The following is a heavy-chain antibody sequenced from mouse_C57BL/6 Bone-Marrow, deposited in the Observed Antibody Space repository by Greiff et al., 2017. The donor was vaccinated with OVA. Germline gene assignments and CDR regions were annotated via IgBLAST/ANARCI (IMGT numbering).Heavy chain of an antibody. D-gene: IGHD1-1*01. CDR2: INPNNGGT. J-gene: IGHJ4*01. CDR1: GYTFTDYS. Sequence: VQLQESGPELVKPGASVKMSCKASGYTFTDYSMHWVKQSHGQGLEWIGYINPNNGGTSYNQKFKGKATLTVDKSSSTAYMELRSLTSEDSAVYDCATIRLLRANGYSYYAIDYWGQGTSLTVSS. CDR3: ATIRLLRANGYSYYAIDY. V-gene: IGHV1-22*01.